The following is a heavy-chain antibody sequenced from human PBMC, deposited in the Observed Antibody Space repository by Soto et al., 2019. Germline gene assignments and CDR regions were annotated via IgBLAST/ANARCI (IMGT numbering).Heavy chain of an antibody. J-gene: IGHJ3*02. CDR2: ISAYNGNT. Sequence: QVQLVQSGAEVKKPGASVKVSCKASGYTFTSYGISWVRQAPGQGLEGMGWISAYNGNTNYAQKHQGRVTMTTDTSTSTAYMALRSLRSDDTAVYYCARYRPVRGPQHFDMWGQGTMVTVSS. CDR3: ARYRPVRGPQHFDM. CDR1: GYTFTSYG. D-gene: IGHD3-10*01. V-gene: IGHV1-18*01.